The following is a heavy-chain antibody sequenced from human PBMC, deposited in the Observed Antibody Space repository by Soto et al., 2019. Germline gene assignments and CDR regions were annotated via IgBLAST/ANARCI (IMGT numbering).Heavy chain of an antibody. CDR3: ASNRYCSSTSCSRVYYYYGMDV. J-gene: IGHJ6*02. CDR2: IIPILGIA. Sequence: QVQLVQSGAEVKKPGSSVKVSCKASGGTFSSYTISWVRQAPGQGLEWMGRIIPILGIANYAQKFQGRVTITADKSTSTAYMELSSLISEDTAVYYCASNRYCSSTSCSRVYYYYGMDVWGQGTTVTVSS. CDR1: GGTFSSYT. D-gene: IGHD2-2*01. V-gene: IGHV1-69*02.